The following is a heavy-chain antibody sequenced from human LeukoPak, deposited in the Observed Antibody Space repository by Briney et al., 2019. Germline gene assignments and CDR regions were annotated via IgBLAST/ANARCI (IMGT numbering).Heavy chain of an antibody. V-gene: IGHV3-23*01. CDR1: GFTFSSYG. J-gene: IGHJ3*01. CDR3: ANDGTGVHVWTPEAFDL. Sequence: GGSLRLSCAASGFTFSSYGMRWVRQAPGKGLEWVSTISGNGGRTYYEDSVKGRFTISRDNSKNTLYLQVSSLRAEDTAMYYCANDGTGVHVWTPEAFDLWGPGTMVIVSS. D-gene: IGHD1-1*01. CDR2: ISGNGGRT.